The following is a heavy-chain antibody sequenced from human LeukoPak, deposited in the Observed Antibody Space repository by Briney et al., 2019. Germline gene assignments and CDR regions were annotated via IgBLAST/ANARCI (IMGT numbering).Heavy chain of an antibody. V-gene: IGHV4-4*07. J-gene: IGHJ2*01. D-gene: IGHD6-13*01. CDR1: GGSISSYY. CDR2: IYTSEST. CDR3: ARVYYSNSYDYWYFDL. Sequence: SETLSLTCTVSGGSISSYYWSWIRQAAGKGLEWIGRIYTSESTNYNPSLKSRVTISVDTSKNQFSLKLSSVTAADTAVYYCARVYYSNSYDYWYFDLWGRGTLVTVSS.